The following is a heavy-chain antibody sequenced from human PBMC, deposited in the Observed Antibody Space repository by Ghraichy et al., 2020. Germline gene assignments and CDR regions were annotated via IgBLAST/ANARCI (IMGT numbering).Heavy chain of an antibody. Sequence: SETLSLTCTVSGGSISSYYWSWIRQPPGKGLEWIGYIYYSGSTNYNPSLKSRVTISVDTSKNQFSLKLSSVTAADTAVYYCARGYSPPGPFDYWGQGTLVTASS. CDR2: IYYSGST. CDR3: ARGYSPPGPFDY. V-gene: IGHV4-59*01. CDR1: GGSISSYY. D-gene: IGHD4-11*01. J-gene: IGHJ4*02.